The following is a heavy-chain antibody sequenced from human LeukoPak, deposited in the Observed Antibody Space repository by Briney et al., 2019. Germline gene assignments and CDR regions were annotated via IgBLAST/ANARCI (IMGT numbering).Heavy chain of an antibody. J-gene: IGHJ6*02. D-gene: IGHD1-26*01. Sequence: PGGSLRLSCAASGFTFSSYSMNWVRQAPGKGLEWVSYISSSSSTIYYADSVKGRFTISRDNAKNSLYLQMNSLRAEDTAVYYCARDGGYYYYYYYGMDVWGQGTTVTVSS. CDR2: ISSSSSTI. V-gene: IGHV3-48*01. CDR3: ARDGGYYYYYYYGMDV. CDR1: GFTFSSYS.